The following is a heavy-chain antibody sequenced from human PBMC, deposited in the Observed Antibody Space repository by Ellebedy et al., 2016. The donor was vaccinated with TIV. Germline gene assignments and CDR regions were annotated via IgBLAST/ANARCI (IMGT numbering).Heavy chain of an antibody. CDR1: GDSISSGGYY. J-gene: IGHJ5*02. D-gene: IGHD2-15*01. Sequence: SETLSLTXTVSGDSISSGGYYWSWIRQHPGKGLEWIGYIYYSGTTYYNPSLESRVTISVDTSKKQFSLNLSSVTAADTAVYYCARNGENCSDGSCYPSNWFDPWGQGTLVTVSS. V-gene: IGHV4-31*03. CDR3: ARNGENCSDGSCYPSNWFDP. CDR2: IYYSGTT.